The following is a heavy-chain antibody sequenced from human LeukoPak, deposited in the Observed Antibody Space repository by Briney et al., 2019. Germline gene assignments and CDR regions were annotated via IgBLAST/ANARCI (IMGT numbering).Heavy chain of an antibody. D-gene: IGHD1-1*01. CDR1: GGSISSGGYY. Sequence: SETLSLTCIVSGGSISSGGYYWSWIRQHPGKGLEWIGYIYYSGSTYYNPSLKSRVTISVDTSKNQFSLKLSSVTAADTAVYYCARDRLQHFDYWGQGTLVTVSS. J-gene: IGHJ4*02. CDR3: ARDRLQHFDY. V-gene: IGHV4-31*03. CDR2: IYYSGST.